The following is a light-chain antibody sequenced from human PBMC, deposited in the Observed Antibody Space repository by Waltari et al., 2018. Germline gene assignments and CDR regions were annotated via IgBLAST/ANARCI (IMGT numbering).Light chain of an antibody. CDR3: SSYTTSSAPGV. Sequence: QSALTQPASVSGSPGQPITISCSGTDRDVGAYDFVLWYQQHPGKAPHLIIYEVSNRPSGISNRFSASKSGNTASLTISGLQAEDEADYYCSSYTTSSAPGVFGTGTRVTVL. J-gene: IGLJ1*01. V-gene: IGLV2-14*01. CDR2: EVS. CDR1: DRDVGAYDF.